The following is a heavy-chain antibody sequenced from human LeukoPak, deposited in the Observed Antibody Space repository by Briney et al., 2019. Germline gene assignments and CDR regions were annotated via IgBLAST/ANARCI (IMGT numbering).Heavy chain of an antibody. V-gene: IGHV3-23*01. CDR2: ISISGTKT. CDR1: EFDFSTHA. CDR3: ARVPSTYSGSFRYYFDY. Sequence: GGSLRLSCAASEFDFSTHAMTWVRQAPGKGLEWVSAISISGTKTYYADSVKGRFTISRDNSKNTLYLQMYSLRAEDTAVYYCARVPSTYSGSFRYYFDYWGQGTLVTVSS. J-gene: IGHJ4*02. D-gene: IGHD1-26*01.